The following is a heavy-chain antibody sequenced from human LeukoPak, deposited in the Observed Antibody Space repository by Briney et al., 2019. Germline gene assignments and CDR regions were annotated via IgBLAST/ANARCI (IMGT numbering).Heavy chain of an antibody. D-gene: IGHD3-10*01. CDR3: ARDNQNYYGSGSYYNDYYGMDV. Sequence: GGSLRLSCAASGFTFSSYGMHLVRRAPGKGLEWVAVIWYDGSNKYYADSVMGRFTISRDNSKNTLYLQMNSLRAEDTAVYYCARDNQNYYGSGSYYNDYYGMDVWGQGTTVTVSS. CDR2: IWYDGSNK. V-gene: IGHV3-33*01. CDR1: GFTFSSYG. J-gene: IGHJ6*02.